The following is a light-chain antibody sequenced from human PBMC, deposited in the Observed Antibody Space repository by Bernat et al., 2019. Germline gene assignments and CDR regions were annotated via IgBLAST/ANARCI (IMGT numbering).Light chain of an antibody. J-gene: IGKJ2*01. CDR1: QDISNY. CDR2: DAS. V-gene: IGKV1-33*01. CDR3: QQYDNLRMYT. Sequence: DIQMPQSPSSLSASVGDRVTITCQASQDISNYLNWYQQKPGKAPKLLIYDASNLETGVPSRFSGSGSGTDFTFTISSLQPEDIATYYCQQYDNLRMYTFGQGTKLEIK.